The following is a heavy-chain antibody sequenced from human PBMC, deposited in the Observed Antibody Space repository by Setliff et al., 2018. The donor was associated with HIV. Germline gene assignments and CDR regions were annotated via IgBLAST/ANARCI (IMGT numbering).Heavy chain of an antibody. CDR1: GYTFTRNI. CDR2: INSNTGNP. D-gene: IGHD6-19*01. CDR3: ARDPSDSGGWD. V-gene: IGHV7-4-1*02. Sequence: GASVKVSCKASGYTFTRNIVHWVRQAPGQRLEWMGWINSNTGNPTYAQGFTGRFVFSLDTSVSTAYLQISRLKAEDTAVYYCARDPSDSGGWDWGQGTLVTVSS. J-gene: IGHJ4*02.